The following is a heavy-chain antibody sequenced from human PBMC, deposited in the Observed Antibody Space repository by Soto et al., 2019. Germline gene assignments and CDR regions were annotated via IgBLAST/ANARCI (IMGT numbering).Heavy chain of an antibody. Sequence: GGSLRLSCAASGFTFSSYSMNWVRQAPGKGLEWVSSISSSSSYTYYADSVKGRFTISRDNAKNSLYLQMNSLRAEDTAVYYCARDTAMVGYYYYYMDVWGKGTTVTVSS. D-gene: IGHD5-18*01. CDR2: ISSSSSYT. V-gene: IGHV3-21*01. CDR1: GFTFSSYS. J-gene: IGHJ6*03. CDR3: ARDTAMVGYYYYYMDV.